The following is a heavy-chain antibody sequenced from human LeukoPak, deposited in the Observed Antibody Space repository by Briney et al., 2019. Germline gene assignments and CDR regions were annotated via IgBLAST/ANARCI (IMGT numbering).Heavy chain of an antibody. V-gene: IGHV3-23*01. J-gene: IGHJ4*02. CDR3: ARPRGCSSTCSNFDY. CDR1: GFTLSSYA. Sequence: GGSLRLSCAASGFTLSSYAMSWVRQAPGKGLEWVSAISVSGNTYHADSVKGRFTISRDNAKNSLYLQMNSLRAEDTAVYYCARPRGCSSTCSNFDYWGQGTLVTVSS. D-gene: IGHD2-15*01. CDR2: ISVSGNT.